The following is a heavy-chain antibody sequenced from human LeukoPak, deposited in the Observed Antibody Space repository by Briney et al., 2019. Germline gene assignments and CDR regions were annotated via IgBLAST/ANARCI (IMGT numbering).Heavy chain of an antibody. D-gene: IGHD1-26*01. CDR2: ISSSSSYV. Sequence: GGSLRLSCAASGFTFNSYSMNWVRQAPGKGLEWVSSISSSSSYVYYADSVKGRFTISRDNAKNSLYLQMNSLRAEDTAVYYCARVNIDWEHYFDYWGQGTLVTVSS. V-gene: IGHV3-21*01. CDR3: ARVNIDWEHYFDY. CDR1: GFTFNSYS. J-gene: IGHJ4*02.